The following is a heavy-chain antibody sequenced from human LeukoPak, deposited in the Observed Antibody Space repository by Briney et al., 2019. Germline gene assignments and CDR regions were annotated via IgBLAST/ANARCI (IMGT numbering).Heavy chain of an antibody. CDR3: ARGTYYYEF. Sequence: GGSLRLPCAASKFTFSDYYMTWVRQATGKGPEWVAYMNQFGTEIKYLDSVKGRFTISRDNAKNSLYLWMTSLTADDTAVYYCARGTYYYEFWGQGTLVIVSS. CDR2: MNQFGTEI. CDR1: KFTFSDYY. V-gene: IGHV3-7*04. D-gene: IGHD3/OR15-3a*01. J-gene: IGHJ4*02.